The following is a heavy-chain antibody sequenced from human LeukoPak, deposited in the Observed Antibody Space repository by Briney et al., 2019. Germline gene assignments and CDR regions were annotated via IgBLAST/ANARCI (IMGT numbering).Heavy chain of an antibody. CDR3: AGSLNAAIDY. V-gene: IGHV4-34*01. CDR1: GGSFSGYY. D-gene: IGHD3-10*01. CDR2: INHSGST. J-gene: IGHJ4*02. Sequence: PSETLSLTCAVYGGSFSGYYWSWIRQPPGKGLEWIGEINHSGSTNYNPSLKSRVTISVDKSKNQFSLKLSSVTAADTAVYYCAGSLNAAIDYWGQGTLVTVSS.